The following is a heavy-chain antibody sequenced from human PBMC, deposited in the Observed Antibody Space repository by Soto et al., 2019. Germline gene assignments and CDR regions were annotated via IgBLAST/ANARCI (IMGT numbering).Heavy chain of an antibody. CDR3: ARGGLSVLYIDY. Sequence: EVQLLESGGGLVQPGGSLRLSCAASGFTFNSYAMSWVRQAPGKGLEWVSGISSSGVSTFYADSVKGRFTISRDNSKNTPYLQMNSLRAEDTAVYYCARGGLSVLYIDYWGQGTLVTVSP. V-gene: IGHV3-23*01. J-gene: IGHJ4*02. CDR1: GFTFNSYA. D-gene: IGHD2-8*02. CDR2: ISSSGVST.